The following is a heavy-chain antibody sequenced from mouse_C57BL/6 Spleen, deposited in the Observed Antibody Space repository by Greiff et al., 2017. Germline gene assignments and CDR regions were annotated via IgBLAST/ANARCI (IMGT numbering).Heavy chain of an antibody. CDR1: GFTFSSYG. D-gene: IGHD1-1*01. V-gene: IGHV5-6*01. CDR2: ISSGGSYT. Sequence: VQLKESGGDLVKPGGSLKLSCAASGFTFSSYGMSWVRQTPDKRLEWVATISSGGSYTYYPDSVKGRFTISRDNAKNTLYLQMSSLKSEDTAMYYCAATVVGRAMDYWGQGTSVTVSS. J-gene: IGHJ4*01. CDR3: AATVVGRAMDY.